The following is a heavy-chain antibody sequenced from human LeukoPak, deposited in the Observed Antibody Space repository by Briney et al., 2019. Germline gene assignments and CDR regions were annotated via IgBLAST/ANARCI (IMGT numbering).Heavy chain of an antibody. D-gene: IGHD2-21*02. Sequence: ASVKVSCKAPGYTFSGYYIHWVRQAPGQGLEWMGLINPNSGATNYAQKFQGRVTMTRDTSISTAYMDLSSLKSDDTAVYYCARGAAVTPRSTDYIPWVYWGQGTLVTVSS. CDR3: ARGAAVTPRSTDYIPWVY. CDR1: GYTFSGYY. CDR2: INPNSGAT. V-gene: IGHV1-2*02. J-gene: IGHJ4*02.